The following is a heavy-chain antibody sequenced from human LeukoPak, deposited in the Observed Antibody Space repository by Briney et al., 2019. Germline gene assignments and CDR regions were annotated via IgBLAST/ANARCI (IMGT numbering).Heavy chain of an antibody. Sequence: SETLSLTCTVSGDSMSSGSHYWNWIRQPAGKGLEWIGRIYTSGSTNYNPSLKSRVTMSVDTSKNQFSLKLSSVTAADSAVYYCARDSTWDYYMDVWGKGTTVTVSS. J-gene: IGHJ6*03. CDR3: ARDSTWDYYMDV. CDR2: IYTSGST. V-gene: IGHV4-61*02. CDR1: GDSMSSGSHY.